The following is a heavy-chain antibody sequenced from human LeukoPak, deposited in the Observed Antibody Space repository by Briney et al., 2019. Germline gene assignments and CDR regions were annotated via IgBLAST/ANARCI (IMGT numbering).Heavy chain of an antibody. D-gene: IGHD3-22*01. Sequence: PSETLSLTCTVSGYSISSGYYWGWIRQPPGKGLEWIGSIYYSGSTYYNPSLKSRVTISVDTSKNQFSLKLSSVTAADTAVYYCARDSAGYDSSGYYPYYFDYWGQGTLVTVSS. CDR3: ARDSAGYDSSGYYPYYFDY. CDR1: GYSISSGYY. CDR2: IYYSGST. V-gene: IGHV4-38-2*02. J-gene: IGHJ4*02.